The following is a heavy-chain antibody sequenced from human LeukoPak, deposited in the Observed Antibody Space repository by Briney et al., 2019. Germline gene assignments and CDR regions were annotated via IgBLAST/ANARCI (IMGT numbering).Heavy chain of an antibody. CDR2: INPNSGGT. CDR1: GYTFTGYY. D-gene: IGHD3-22*01. V-gene: IGHV1-2*02. J-gene: IGHJ4*02. Sequence: ASVKVSCKASGYTFTGYYMHWVRQAPGQGLEWMGWINPNSGGTYYAQKFQGRVSMTRDTSISTAYMELSSLRSDDTAVYYCYYRVSGGYLTWGQGTLVAVSS. CDR3: YYRVSGGYLT.